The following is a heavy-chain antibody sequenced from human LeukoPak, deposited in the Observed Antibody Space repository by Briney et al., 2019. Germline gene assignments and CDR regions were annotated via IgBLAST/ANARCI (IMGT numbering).Heavy chain of an antibody. Sequence: GESLKISCKGSGYNFTSYWIGWVRQMPGKGLEWMGIISPSDSDTRYSPSFQGQVTISADKSISTAYLQWNSLKASDTAMYYCARSQSHSSGWYGYYYYGMDVWGQGTTVTVSS. J-gene: IGHJ6*02. CDR3: ARSQSHSSGWYGYYYYGMDV. V-gene: IGHV5-51*01. D-gene: IGHD6-19*01. CDR1: GYNFTSYW. CDR2: ISPSDSDT.